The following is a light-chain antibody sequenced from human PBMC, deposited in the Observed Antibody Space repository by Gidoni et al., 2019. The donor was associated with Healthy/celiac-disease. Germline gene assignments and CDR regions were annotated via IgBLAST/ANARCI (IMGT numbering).Light chain of an antibody. CDR2: EVS. CDR1: SSDVGSYNL. J-gene: IGLJ2*01. CDR3: CSYAGSSAV. Sequence: QSALTQPASVSGSPGQSIPISCTGTSSDVGSYNLVSWYQQHPGKAPKLMIYEVSKRTSGVSNRFSGSKSGNTASLTISGLQDEDEADYYCCSYAGSSAVFGGGTKLTVL. V-gene: IGLV2-23*02.